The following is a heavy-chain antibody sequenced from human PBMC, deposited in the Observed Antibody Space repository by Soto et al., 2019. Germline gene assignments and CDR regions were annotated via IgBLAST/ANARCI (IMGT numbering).Heavy chain of an antibody. CDR3: ARVPGP. Sequence: TLSLTCAVSGGSISSGGYSWSWIRQPPGKGLEWIGYIYHSGSTYYNPSLKSRVTISVDRSKNQFSLKLTSVTAADTAVYYCARVPGPSGQGTLRTLS. V-gene: IGHV4-30-2*01. CDR2: IYHSGST. CDR1: GGSISSGGYS. D-gene: IGHD3-10*01. J-gene: IGHJ5*02.